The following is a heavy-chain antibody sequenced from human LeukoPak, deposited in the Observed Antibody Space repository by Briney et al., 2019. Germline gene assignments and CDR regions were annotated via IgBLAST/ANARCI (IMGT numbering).Heavy chain of an antibody. CDR1: GFTFSCYG. V-gene: IGHV3-30*02. J-gene: IGHJ6*03. CDR3: ARRVRGIIIGYMDV. CDR2: IRYDGSNK. Sequence: GGSLRLSCAASGFTFSCYGMHWVRQAPGNGLEWVAFIRYDGSNKYYADSVKGRFTISRDNSKNTLYLQMNSLRAEDTALYYCARRVRGIIIGYMDVWGKGTTVTVSS. D-gene: IGHD3-10*01.